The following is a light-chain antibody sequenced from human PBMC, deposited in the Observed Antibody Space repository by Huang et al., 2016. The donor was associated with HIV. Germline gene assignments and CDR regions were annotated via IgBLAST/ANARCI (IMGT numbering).Light chain of an antibody. CDR3: QQYFTTPQT. J-gene: IGKJ2*01. Sequence: AMIQSPASLAVSLGERATINSKSSRNLFYTPKNKNYLAWYQQKPGQPPKLLFYGASTRESGVPDRFSGGGSGTDFTLTIRSLQAEDVAVYYCQQYFTTPQTFGQGTRVEIK. CDR1: RNLFYTPKNKNY. CDR2: GAS. V-gene: IGKV4-1*01.